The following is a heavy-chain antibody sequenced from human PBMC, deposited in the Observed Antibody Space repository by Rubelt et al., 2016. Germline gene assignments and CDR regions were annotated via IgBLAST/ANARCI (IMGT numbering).Heavy chain of an antibody. Sequence: RSLRLSCAASGFTFSDYAMHWVRQAPGKGLEWVAVISYDGSNKYYAESVKGRFTISRDNSKNTLYLQMNRLRVEDTAMYYCARDPVGGNVRQFDYWGQGTLVTVSS. V-gene: IGHV3-30*04. CDR3: ARDPVGGNVRQFDY. J-gene: IGHJ4*02. D-gene: IGHD1-26*01. CDR1: GFTFSDYA. CDR2: ISYDGSNK.